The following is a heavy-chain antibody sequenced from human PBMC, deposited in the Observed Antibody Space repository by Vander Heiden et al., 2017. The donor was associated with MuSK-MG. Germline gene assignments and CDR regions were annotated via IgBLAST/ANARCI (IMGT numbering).Heavy chain of an antibody. J-gene: IGHJ3*02. CDR1: GFTFSSYS. V-gene: IGHV3-21*01. CDR3: ATLGKNDFWSGYSGGI. CDR2: ISSSSSYI. Sequence: EVQLVESGGGLVKPGGSLRLSCAASGFTFSSYSMNWVRQAPGKGLEWVSSISSSSSYIYYADSVKGRFTISRDNAKNSLYLQMNSLRAEDTAVYYSATLGKNDFWSGYSGGIWGQGTMVTVSS. D-gene: IGHD3-3*01.